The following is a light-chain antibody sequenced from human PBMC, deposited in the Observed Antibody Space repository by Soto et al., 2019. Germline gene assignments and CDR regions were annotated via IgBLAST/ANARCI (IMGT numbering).Light chain of an antibody. CDR3: QQYAKLPIT. V-gene: IGKV3-20*01. Sequence: EVVLTQSPGSLSLSPGERATLSCRASQSVTSSFLAWYQQKPGQAPRLVIYGASIRPAGIPDRFSGSGSGTDFALTNNRLEPEDFAVYYCQQYAKLPITFGLGTRLEIK. CDR1: QSVTSSF. CDR2: GAS. J-gene: IGKJ5*01.